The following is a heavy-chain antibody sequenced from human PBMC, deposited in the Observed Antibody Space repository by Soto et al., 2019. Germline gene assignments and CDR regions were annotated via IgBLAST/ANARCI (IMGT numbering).Heavy chain of an antibody. Sequence: EVQLLESGGGLVQPGGSLRLSCAASGFTFSSYAMSWVRQAPGKGLEWVSAISGSGGSTYYADSVKGRFTISRDNSKTTLYLQMNSLRAEDTAVYYCAKDQGDEAITIFGVVIFDYWGQGTLVTVSS. CDR3: AKDQGDEAITIFGVVIFDY. V-gene: IGHV3-23*01. D-gene: IGHD3-3*01. J-gene: IGHJ4*02. CDR2: ISGSGGST. CDR1: GFTFSSYA.